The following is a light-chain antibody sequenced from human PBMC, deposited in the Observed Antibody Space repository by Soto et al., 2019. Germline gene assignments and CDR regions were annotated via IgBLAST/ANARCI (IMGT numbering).Light chain of an antibody. V-gene: IGKV1-5*03. Sequence: DIQMTQSPSTLSGSVGDRVTITCRASQTISSWLAWYQQKPGKAPKLLIYKASTLKSGVPSRFSGSGSGTEFTLTISSLQPDDFAVYYCQQYGSSPPGVTFGQGTRLEIK. CDR2: KAS. CDR3: QQYGSSPPGVT. J-gene: IGKJ5*01. CDR1: QTISSW.